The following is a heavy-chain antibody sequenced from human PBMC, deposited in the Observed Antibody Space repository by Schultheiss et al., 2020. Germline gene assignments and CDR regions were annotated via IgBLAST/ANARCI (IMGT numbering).Heavy chain of an antibody. CDR1: GFTFSSYA. V-gene: IGHV3-23*01. D-gene: IGHD4/OR15-4a*01. Sequence: GESLKISCAASGFTFSSYAMSWVRQAPGKGLEWVSAISGSGGSTYYADSVKGRFTISRDNSKNTLYLQMNSLRAEDTAVYYCARDPGEYGHSWGQGTLVTVSS. CDR3: ARDPGEYGHS. J-gene: IGHJ4*02. CDR2: ISGSGGST.